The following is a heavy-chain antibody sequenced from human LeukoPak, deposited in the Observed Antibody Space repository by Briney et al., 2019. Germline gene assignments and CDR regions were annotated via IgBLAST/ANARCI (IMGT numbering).Heavy chain of an antibody. CDR3: ARSPGHDAFDI. J-gene: IGHJ3*02. CDR1: GFTFSSYS. Sequence: PGGSLRLSCAASGFTFSSYSMNWVRQAPGKRPEWVSSISSSSSYIYYADSVKGRFTISRDNAKNSLYLQMNSLRAEDTAVYYCARSPGHDAFDIWGQGTMVTVSS. CDR2: ISSSSSYI. V-gene: IGHV3-21*01.